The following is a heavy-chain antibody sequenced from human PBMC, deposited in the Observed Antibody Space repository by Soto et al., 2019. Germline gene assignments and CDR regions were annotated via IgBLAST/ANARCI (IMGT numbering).Heavy chain of an antibody. CDR2: INPNSGGT. D-gene: IGHD6-19*01. CDR1: GYTFTGYY. V-gene: IGHV1-2*04. J-gene: IGHJ4*02. CDR3: ARETVAGHFDY. Sequence: ASVKVSCKASGYTFTGYYMHWVRQAPGQGLEWMGWINPNSGGTNYAQKFQGWVTMTRDMSISTAYMELSRLRSDDTAVYYCARETVAGHFDYWGQGTLVTASS.